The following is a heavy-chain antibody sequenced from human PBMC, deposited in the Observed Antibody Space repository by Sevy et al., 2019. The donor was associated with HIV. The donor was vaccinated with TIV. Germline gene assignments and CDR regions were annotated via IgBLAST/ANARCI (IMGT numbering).Heavy chain of an antibody. J-gene: IGHJ3*01. CDR2: ISGSYANT. D-gene: IGHD2-15*01. Sequence: GGSLRLSCTASGFTFSTYAMNWVRQAPGKGLEWVSAISGSYANTFYADYVKGRFTISRDNSKNTLYLQMNSLRAEDTAVYYCAKDIVVVVGEAFDVWGQGTRVTVSS. CDR3: AKDIVVVVGEAFDV. CDR1: GFTFSTYA. V-gene: IGHV3-23*01.